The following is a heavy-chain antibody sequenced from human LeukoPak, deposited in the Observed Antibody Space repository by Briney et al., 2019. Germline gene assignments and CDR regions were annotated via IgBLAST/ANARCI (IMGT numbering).Heavy chain of an antibody. D-gene: IGHD5-18*01. CDR1: GGSISSGGYS. CDR3: ARGGGYSYGCLDY. J-gene: IGHJ4*02. CDR2: IYHSGST. Sequence: SETLSLTCAVSGGSISSGGYSWSWIRQPPGKGLEWIGYIYHSGSTYYNPSLKSRVTISVDRSKNQFSLKLSSVTAADTAVYYCARGGGYSYGCLDYWGQGTLVTVSS. V-gene: IGHV4-30-2*01.